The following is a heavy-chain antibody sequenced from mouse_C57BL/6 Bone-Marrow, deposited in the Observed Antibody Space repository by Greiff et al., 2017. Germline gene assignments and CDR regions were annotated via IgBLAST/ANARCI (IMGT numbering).Heavy chain of an antibody. J-gene: IGHJ1*03. CDR3: ARAGSSYRYFDV. V-gene: IGHV1-82*01. CDR1: GYAFSSSW. D-gene: IGHD1-1*01. CDR2: IYPGDGDT. Sequence: QLQQSGPELVKPGASVKISCKASGYAFSSSWMNWVKQRPGKGLEWIGRIYPGDGDTNYNGKFKGKATLTADKSSSTAYMQLSSLTSEDSAVYFCARAGSSYRYFDVWGTGTTVTVSS.